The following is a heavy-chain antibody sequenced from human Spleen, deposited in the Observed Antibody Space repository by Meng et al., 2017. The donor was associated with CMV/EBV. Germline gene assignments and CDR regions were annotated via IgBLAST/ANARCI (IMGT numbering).Heavy chain of an antibody. CDR2: IYPGDSDT. CDR1: GYSFTSYW. D-gene: IGHD2-15*01. J-gene: IGHJ6*02. Sequence: KVSCKGSGYSFTSYWIAWVRQMPGKGLEWMGIIYPGDSDTTYSPSFQGQVTISADKSISTAYLQWSSLKASDTAMYYCARHCAVVSGPYYYYGMDVWGQGTTVTVSS. CDR3: ARHCAVVSGPYYYYGMDV. V-gene: IGHV5-51*01.